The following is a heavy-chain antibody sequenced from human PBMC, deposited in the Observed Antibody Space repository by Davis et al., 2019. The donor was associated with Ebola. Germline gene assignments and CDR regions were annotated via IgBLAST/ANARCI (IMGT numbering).Heavy chain of an antibody. CDR3: AGGSWNGFDP. D-gene: IGHD1-26*01. J-gene: IGHJ5*02. V-gene: IGHV3-21*01. CDR2: ISSSSSYI. Sequence: GESLKISCAASGFTFSSYSMNWVRQAPGKGLEWVSSISSSSSYIYYADSVKGRFTISRDNAKNSLYLQMNSLRAEDTAVYYCAGGSWNGFDPWGQGTLVTVSS. CDR1: GFTFSSYS.